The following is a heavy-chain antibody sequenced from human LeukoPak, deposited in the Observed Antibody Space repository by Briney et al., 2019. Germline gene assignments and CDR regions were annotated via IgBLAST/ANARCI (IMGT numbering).Heavy chain of an antibody. CDR2: IYTSGST. CDR1: GGSISSYY. J-gene: IGHJ4*02. CDR3: ARDPPTYYYDSSGYYYDY. Sequence: SETLSLTCTVSGGSISSYYWSWIRQPAGKGLEWIGRIYTSGSTNYNPSLKSRVTMPVDTSKNQFSLKLSSVTAADTAVYYCARDPPTYYYDSSGYYYDYWGQGTLVTVSS. V-gene: IGHV4-4*07. D-gene: IGHD3-22*01.